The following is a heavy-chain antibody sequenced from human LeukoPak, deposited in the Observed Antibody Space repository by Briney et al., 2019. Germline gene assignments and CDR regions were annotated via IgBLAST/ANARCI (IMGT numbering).Heavy chain of an antibody. CDR2: IYYSGST. D-gene: IGHD3-10*01. Sequence: SETLSLTCTVSGGSISSYYWSWIRQPPGKGLEWIGYIYYSGSTNYNPSLKSRVTISVDTSKNQFSLKLSSVTAADTAVYYCAREGYYGSGSYYKTIVYWGQGTLVTVSS. CDR1: GGSISSYY. V-gene: IGHV4-59*01. J-gene: IGHJ4*02. CDR3: AREGYYGSGSYYKTIVY.